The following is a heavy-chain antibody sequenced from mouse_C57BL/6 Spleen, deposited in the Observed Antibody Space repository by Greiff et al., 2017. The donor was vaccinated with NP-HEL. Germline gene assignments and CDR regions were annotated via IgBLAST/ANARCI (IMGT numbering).Heavy chain of an antibody. CDR3: ARMDGYRYFDV. V-gene: IGHV3-6*01. Sequence: EVKLQESGPGLVKPSQSLSLTCSVTGYSITSGYYWNWIRQFPGNKLEWMGYISYDGSNNYNPSLKNRIPITRDTSKNQFFLKLNSVTTEDTATYYCARMDGYRYFDVWGTGTTVTVSS. CDR2: ISYDGSN. CDR1: GYSITSGYY. D-gene: IGHD2-3*01. J-gene: IGHJ1*03.